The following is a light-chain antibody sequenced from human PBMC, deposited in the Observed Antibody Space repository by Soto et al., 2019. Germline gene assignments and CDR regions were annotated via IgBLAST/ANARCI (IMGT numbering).Light chain of an antibody. CDR1: SSDVGGYNY. J-gene: IGLJ3*02. CDR2: EVS. CDR3: SSYISSSTLV. Sequence: QSALTQPASVSGSPGQSITISCTGTSSDVGGYNYVSWYQQHPGKAPKVMIYEVSNRPSGVSNRFSGSKSGNTASLTISGLQAEDEADYYCSSYISSSTLVFGGGTKVTVL. V-gene: IGLV2-14*01.